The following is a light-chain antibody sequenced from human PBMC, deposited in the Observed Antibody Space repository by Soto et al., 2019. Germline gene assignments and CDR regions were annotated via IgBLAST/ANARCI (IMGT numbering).Light chain of an antibody. V-gene: IGLV2-23*01. Sequence: QPVLTQPASVSGSPGQSITISCTGTSSDIGSFNLVSWYQHHPGKAPKLMIHEDTKRPSGVSNRFSGSKSGTTASLTLSGLQAEDEADYYCCSYAGSSTWVFGGGTKLTVL. J-gene: IGLJ3*02. CDR1: SSDIGSFNL. CDR2: EDT. CDR3: CSYAGSSTWV.